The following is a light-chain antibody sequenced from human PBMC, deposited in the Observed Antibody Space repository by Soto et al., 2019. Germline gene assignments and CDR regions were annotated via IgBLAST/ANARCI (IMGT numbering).Light chain of an antibody. V-gene: IGKV3-20*01. J-gene: IGKJ1*01. CDR3: QQYGSSPGT. Sequence: EIVLTQSPVTLSLSPGERATLSCRASQSVDNYLAWYQQKPGQAPRLLIYDVSNRATGIPDRFSGSGSGTDFTLTISRLEPEDFAVYYCQQYGSSPGTFGQGTKVDIK. CDR1: QSVDNY. CDR2: DVS.